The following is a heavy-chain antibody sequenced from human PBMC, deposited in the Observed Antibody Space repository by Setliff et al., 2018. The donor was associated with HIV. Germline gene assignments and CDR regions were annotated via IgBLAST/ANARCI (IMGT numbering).Heavy chain of an antibody. CDR1: GFTVSNFW. J-gene: IGHJ5*02. Sequence: GGSLRLSCAASGFTVSNFWMGWVRQAPGKGLQWVANIQRDGSEKYYVDSVKGRFTISRDNAKNSLFLQMNSLRVEDTGVYYCAGGTGSYPKPFDPWGQGTLVTVSS. D-gene: IGHD3-10*01. V-gene: IGHV3-7*01. CDR3: AGGTGSYPKPFDP. CDR2: IQRDGSEK.